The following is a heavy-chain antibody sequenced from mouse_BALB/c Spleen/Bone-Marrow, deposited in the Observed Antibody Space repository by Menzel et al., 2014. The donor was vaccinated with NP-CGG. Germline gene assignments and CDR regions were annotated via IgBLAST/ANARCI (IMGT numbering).Heavy chain of an antibody. J-gene: IGHJ4*01. Sequence: VQLKQSGPDLVKPGASVKMSCKASGYTFNDYYMKWVKQSHGKRLEWIGDINPNNGNTFYNQKFKGKASLTVDKSSTTAYMQLNSLTSEDSAVYYCARSRAMDYWGQGTSVTVSS. CDR2: INPNNGNT. V-gene: IGHV1-26*01. CDR3: ARSRAMDY. CDR1: GYTFNDYY.